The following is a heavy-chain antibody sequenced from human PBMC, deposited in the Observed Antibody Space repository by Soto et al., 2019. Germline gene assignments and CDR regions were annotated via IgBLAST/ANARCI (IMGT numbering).Heavy chain of an antibody. Sequence: GESLKISCKGSGYSFTSYWIGWVRQMPGKGLEWMGIIYPGDSDTRYSPSFQGQVTISADKSISTAYLQWSSLKASDTAMYYCARRSVYCSGGSCYPDGMDVWGQGTTVTVSS. V-gene: IGHV5-51*01. CDR2: IYPGDSDT. CDR3: ARRSVYCSGGSCYPDGMDV. J-gene: IGHJ6*02. D-gene: IGHD2-15*01. CDR1: GYSFTSYW.